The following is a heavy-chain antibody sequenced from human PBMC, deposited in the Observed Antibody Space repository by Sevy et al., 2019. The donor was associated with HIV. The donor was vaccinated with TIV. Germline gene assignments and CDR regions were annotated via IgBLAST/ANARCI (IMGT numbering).Heavy chain of an antibody. CDR2: ISTSSTYI. CDR1: GFIFSGYN. D-gene: IGHD2-15*01. CDR3: ARGSCIGGSCHTGYHGMDV. V-gene: IGHV3-21*06. J-gene: IGHJ6*02. Sequence: GGSLRLSCAASGFIFSGYNMHWVGQAPGKGLEWVSSISTSSTYIYQADSVKGRFTISRDNAQNSVYLQMNSLRVEDTALYYCARGSCIGGSCHTGYHGMDVWGQGTTVTVSS.